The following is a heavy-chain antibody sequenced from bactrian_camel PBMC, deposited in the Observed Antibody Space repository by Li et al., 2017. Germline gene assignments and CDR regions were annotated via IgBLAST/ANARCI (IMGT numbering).Heavy chain of an antibody. Sequence: VQLVESGGGSVQAGGSLKLSCSASRFTFSSVVMGWFRQIPTDDHEAEVVATISPGGDLTYYADSVKGRFTISRDNSRNTLYLQMNSLKPEDTAVYYCVRGPVYYSYYGPEYNYWGQGTQVTVS. V-gene: IGHV3S31*01. J-gene: IGHJ4*01. D-gene: IGHD4*01. CDR3: VRGPVYYSYYGPEYNY. CDR2: ISPGGDLT. CDR1: RFTFSSVV.